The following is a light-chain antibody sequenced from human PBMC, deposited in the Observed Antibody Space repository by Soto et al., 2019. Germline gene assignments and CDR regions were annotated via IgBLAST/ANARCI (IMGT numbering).Light chain of an antibody. J-gene: IGKJ4*01. Sequence: DIQMTQSPSSLSASVGDRVTISCQPSRDIGNFLNWYRQQPGKAPDLLIYDASNLETGVPLRFSGSGSGSDFTFTISSLQAEDVATYYCQQYHSLPLTFGGGTKVDIK. CDR2: DAS. CDR1: RDIGNF. CDR3: QQYHSLPLT. V-gene: IGKV1-33*01.